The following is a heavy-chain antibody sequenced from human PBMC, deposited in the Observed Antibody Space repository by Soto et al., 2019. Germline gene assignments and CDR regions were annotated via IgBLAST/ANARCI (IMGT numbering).Heavy chain of an antibody. D-gene: IGHD6-6*01. CDR2: INSDGSST. V-gene: IGHV3-74*01. Sequence: EVQLVESGGGLVQPGGSLRLSCAASGFTFRSYWMQWVRQAPGKGLVWVSWINSDGSSTSYADSVKGRFTISRDNAKNTLYLQMNSLRAEDTVVYYCASGGSSLNFDSWGQGTLVTVSS. CDR1: GFTFRSYW. CDR3: ASGGSSLNFDS. J-gene: IGHJ4*02.